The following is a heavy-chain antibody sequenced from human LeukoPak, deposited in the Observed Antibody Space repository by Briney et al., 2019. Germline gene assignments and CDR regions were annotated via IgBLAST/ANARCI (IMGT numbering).Heavy chain of an antibody. CDR3: ARDESPAGTGATDY. V-gene: IGHV3-48*03. D-gene: IGHD6-13*01. Sequence: PGGSLRLSCAASGFTFSSYEMNWVRQAPGKGLEWVSYISSSGSTIYYADSVKGRFTISRDNAKNSLYLQMNSLRAEDTAVYYCARDESPAGTGATDYWGQGTLLTVSS. CDR2: ISSSGSTI. J-gene: IGHJ4*02. CDR1: GFTFSSYE.